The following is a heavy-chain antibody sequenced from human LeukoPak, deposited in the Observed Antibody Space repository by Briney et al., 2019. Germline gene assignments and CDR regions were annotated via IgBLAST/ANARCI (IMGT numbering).Heavy chain of an antibody. V-gene: IGHV3-23*01. CDR2: ITGSGGST. CDR1: GFTFSSYA. J-gene: IGHJ4*02. D-gene: IGHD3-3*01. Sequence: PGGSLRLSCAASGFTFSSYATSWVRQAPGEGLEWVSAITGSGGSTYYADSVKGRFTISRDNSKNTLYLQMNSLRAEDTAIYYCANSRAYYDFWSGYSTIDYWGQGTLVTVSS. CDR3: ANSRAYYDFWSGYSTIDY.